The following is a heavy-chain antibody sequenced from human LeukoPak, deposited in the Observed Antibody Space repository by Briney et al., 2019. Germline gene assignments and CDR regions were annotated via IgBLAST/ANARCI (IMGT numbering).Heavy chain of an antibody. Sequence: RASVKVSCKASGYTFTGHYMHWVRQAPGQGLEWMGWINPNSGGTNYAQKFQGRVTMTRDTSISTAYMELSRLRSDDTAVYYCARSAKAYNWNYVNYWGQGTLVTVSS. D-gene: IGHD1-7*01. J-gene: IGHJ4*02. V-gene: IGHV1-2*02. CDR3: ARSAKAYNWNYVNY. CDR2: INPNSGGT. CDR1: GYTFTGHY.